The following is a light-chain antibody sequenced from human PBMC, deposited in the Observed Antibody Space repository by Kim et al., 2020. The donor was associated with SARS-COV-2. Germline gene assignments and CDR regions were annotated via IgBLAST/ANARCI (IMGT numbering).Light chain of an antibody. CDR3: NSRDSSGNHYV. CDR2: GKN. V-gene: IGLV3-19*01. CDR1: SLRSYY. Sequence: SSELTQDPAVSVALGQTVRITCQGDSLRSYYASWYQQKPGQAPVLVIYGKNNRPSGIPDRFSGSSSGNTASLTITGAQAEDEADYYCNSRDSSGNHYVFGTGTKVPVL. J-gene: IGLJ1*01.